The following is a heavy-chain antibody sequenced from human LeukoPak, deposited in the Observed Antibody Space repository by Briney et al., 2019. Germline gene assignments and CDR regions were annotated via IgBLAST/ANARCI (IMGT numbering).Heavy chain of an antibody. CDR2: INHSGST. CDR1: GGSFSGYY. J-gene: IGHJ4*02. V-gene: IGHV4-34*01. Sequence: SETLSLTCAVYGGSFSGYYWSWIRQPPGKGLEWIGEINHSGSTNYNPSLKSRVTISVDTSKNQFSLKLSSVTAADTAVYYCARRTVRFLEWSYYFDYWGQGTLVTVSS. D-gene: IGHD3-3*01. CDR3: ARRTVRFLEWSYYFDY.